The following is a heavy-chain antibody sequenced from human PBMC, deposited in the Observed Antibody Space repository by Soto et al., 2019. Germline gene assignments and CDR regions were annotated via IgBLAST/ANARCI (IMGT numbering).Heavy chain of an antibody. J-gene: IGHJ6*03. V-gene: IGHV4-34*01. CDR2: INHSGST. CDR3: ARPEYCSGGSCYSRVHYMDV. Sequence: QVQLQQWGAGLLKPAETLSLTCAVYGGSFSGYYWSWIRQPPGKGLEWIGEINHSGSTNYNPSLKSRVTISVDTSKNQFSLKLSSVTAADTAVYYCARPEYCSGGSCYSRVHYMDVRGKGTTVTVSS. D-gene: IGHD2-15*01. CDR1: GGSFSGYY.